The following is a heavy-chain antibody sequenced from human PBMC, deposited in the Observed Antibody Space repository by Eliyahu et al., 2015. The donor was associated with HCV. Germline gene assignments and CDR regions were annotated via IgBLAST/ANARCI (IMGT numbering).Heavy chain of an antibody. V-gene: IGHV4-39*01. Sequence: HLHLQESGPGLVKPSETLSLTCTVSGDSISSRSYYWGWVRQPPGKGLEWIVNIYYTGATFYNPSLKSRVTMSLDTSKNQFSLNLSSVTAADTAVYYCTRQHTSSWYNFDSWGQGILVTVSS. CDR1: GDSISSRSYY. CDR2: IYYTGAT. J-gene: IGHJ4*02. D-gene: IGHD6-13*01. CDR3: TRQHTSSWYNFDS.